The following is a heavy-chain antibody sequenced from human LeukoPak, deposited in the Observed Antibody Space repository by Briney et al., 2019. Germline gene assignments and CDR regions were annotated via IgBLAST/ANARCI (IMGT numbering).Heavy chain of an antibody. D-gene: IGHD4-17*01. CDR1: GGSVRSYY. V-gene: IGHV4-4*07. J-gene: IGHJ4*02. CDR2: IYPSGTT. CDR3: ADDFGD. Sequence: SETLSLTCSVSGGSVRSYYWTWIRQPAGKGLEWIGRIYPSGTTHYNPSLKSRVTMAVDTSKNQLSLKVTSVTAADTAVYYCADDFGDWGQGTLVTVSS.